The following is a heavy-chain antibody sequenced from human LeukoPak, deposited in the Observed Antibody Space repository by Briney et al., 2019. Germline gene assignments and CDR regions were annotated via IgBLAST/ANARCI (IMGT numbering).Heavy chain of an antibody. Sequence: ASVKLSSNASGYTFTNYAIHWERQPPGQTHVSLGWINHNKGYTRYTQEFQCRVSINRDTTARPACTELTSLRPEDVADYYGAIRDGYRDYWGRGTLVTVSS. J-gene: IGHJ4*02. D-gene: IGHD5-24*01. CDR3: AIRDGYRDY. V-gene: IGHV1-3*03. CDR1: GYTFTNYA. CDR2: INHNKGYT.